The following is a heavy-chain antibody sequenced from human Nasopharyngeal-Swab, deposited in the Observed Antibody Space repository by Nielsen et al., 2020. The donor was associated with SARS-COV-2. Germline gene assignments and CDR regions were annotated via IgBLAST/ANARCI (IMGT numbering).Heavy chain of an antibody. CDR3: ARRAGSSWNFDY. V-gene: IGHV4-59*01. Sequence: SETLSLTCAVYGGSFSSYYWSWIRQPPGKGLEWIGYIYYSGSTNYNPSLKSRVTISVDTSKNQFSLKLSSVTAADTAVYYCARRAGSSWNFDYWGQGTLVTVSS. J-gene: IGHJ4*02. CDR2: IYYSGST. CDR1: GGSFSSYY. D-gene: IGHD6-13*01.